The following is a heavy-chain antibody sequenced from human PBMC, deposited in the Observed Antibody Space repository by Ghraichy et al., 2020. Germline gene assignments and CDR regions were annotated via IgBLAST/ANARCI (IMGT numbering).Heavy chain of an antibody. J-gene: IGHJ4*02. CDR1: GFTFDSYS. Sequence: SCSASGFTFDSYSMNWVRQAPGKGLEWVSYISSSSTSIKYADSVKGRFTISRDNAKNSLWLQMHSLRDDDTAMYYCARVGYSGSHLGWGQGTLVTVSS. V-gene: IGHV3-48*02. CDR3: ARVGYSGSHLG. CDR2: ISSSSTSI. D-gene: IGHD1-26*01.